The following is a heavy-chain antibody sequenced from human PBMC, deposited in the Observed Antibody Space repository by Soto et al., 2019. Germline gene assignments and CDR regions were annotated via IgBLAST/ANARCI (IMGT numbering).Heavy chain of an antibody. CDR3: ARVVIRMAIQSIDS. J-gene: IGHJ4*02. V-gene: IGHV4-30-2*06. D-gene: IGHD2-15*01. Sequence: SETLSLTCAVSGGSITTRGFSWSWIRQSPGKGLEWIGCIYPSGTIFYNPSLNSRVTISLDMSTNQFSLRLNSVTAADTAVYYCARVVIRMAIQSIDSWGPGSLVTVSS. CDR1: GGSITTRGFS. CDR2: IYPSGTI.